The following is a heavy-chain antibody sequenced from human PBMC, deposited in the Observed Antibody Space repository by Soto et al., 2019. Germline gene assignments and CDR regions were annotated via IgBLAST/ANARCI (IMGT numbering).Heavy chain of an antibody. J-gene: IGHJ6*02. CDR2: IWYDGSNK. CDR3: ARAGIADNWYQKTRFPGPYYYGMDV. Sequence: LRLSCAASGFTFSSYGMHWVRQAPGKGLEWVAVIWYDGSNKYYADSVKGRFTISRDNSKNTLYLQMNSLRAEDTAVYYCARAGIADNWYQKTRFPGPYYYGMDVWGQGTTVTVSS. CDR1: GFTFSSYG. V-gene: IGHV3-33*01. D-gene: IGHD6-13*01.